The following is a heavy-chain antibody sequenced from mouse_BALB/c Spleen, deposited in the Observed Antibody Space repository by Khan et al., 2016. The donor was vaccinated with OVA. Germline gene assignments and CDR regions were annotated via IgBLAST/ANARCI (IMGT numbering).Heavy chain of an antibody. J-gene: IGHJ2*01. CDR2: ISYSGVT. V-gene: IGHV3-2*02. CDR3: ARGNYYVYYFDY. Sequence: EVQLVESGPGLVKPSQSLSLTCTVTGYSITSGYAWNWIRQFPGNKLEWMGYISYSGVTSYTPSLKSRISITRDTSKNQFFLQLNSVTTEDTATYYCARGNYYVYYFDYWCQGTTLTVSS. D-gene: IGHD1-1*01. CDR1: GYSITSGYA.